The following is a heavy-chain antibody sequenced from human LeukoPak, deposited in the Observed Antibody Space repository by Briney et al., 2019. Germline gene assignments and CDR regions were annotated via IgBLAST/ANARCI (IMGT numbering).Heavy chain of an antibody. D-gene: IGHD6-13*01. V-gene: IGHV3-53*01. J-gene: IGHJ6*02. CDR3: ARVSSSWYHGMDV. CDR1: GFTFSSYA. Sequence: PGGSLRLSCAASGFTFSSYAMSWVRQAPGKGLEWVSVIYSGGSTYYADSVKGRFTISRDNSKNTLYLQMNSLRAEDTAVYYCARVSSSWYHGMDVWGQGTTVTVSS. CDR2: IYSGGST.